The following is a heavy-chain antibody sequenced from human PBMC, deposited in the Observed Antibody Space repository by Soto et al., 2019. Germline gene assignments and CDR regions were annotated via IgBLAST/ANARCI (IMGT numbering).Heavy chain of an antibody. CDR2: ISGSGGST. J-gene: IGHJ2*01. V-gene: IGHV3-23*01. D-gene: IGHD3-22*01. CDR1: GFTFSSYA. CDR3: ATHRGGMIVVVIADWYFDL. Sequence: EVQLLESGGGLVQPGGSLRLSCAASGFTFSSYAMSWVRQAPGKGLEWVSAISGSGGSTYYADSVKGRFTISRDNSKNTLYLQMHSLRGEDTAVYYGATHRGGMIVVVIADWYFDLWGRGTLVTVSS.